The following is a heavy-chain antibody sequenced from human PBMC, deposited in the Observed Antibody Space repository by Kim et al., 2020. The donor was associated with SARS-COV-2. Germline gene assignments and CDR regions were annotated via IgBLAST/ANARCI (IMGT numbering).Heavy chain of an antibody. CDR3: VKDRDRTTVTTSGSFAAMYYFDY. CDR1: GFTFSSYG. Sequence: GGSLRLSCAASGFTFSSYGMHWVRQAPGKGLEWVAVISYDGSNKYYADSVKGRFTISRDNSKNTLYLQMNSLRAEDTAVYYCVKDRDRTTVTTSGSFAAMYYFDYWGQGTLVTVSS. D-gene: IGHD4-17*01. J-gene: IGHJ4*02. CDR2: ISYDGSNK. V-gene: IGHV3-30*18.